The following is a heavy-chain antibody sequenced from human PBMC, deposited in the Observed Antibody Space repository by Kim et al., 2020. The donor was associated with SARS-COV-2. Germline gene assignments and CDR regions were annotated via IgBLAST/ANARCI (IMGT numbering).Heavy chain of an antibody. V-gene: IGHV3-33*01. CDR3: ARNRGPFGVVIWVNMDV. CDR2: IWYDGSNK. J-gene: IGHJ6*02. D-gene: IGHD3-3*01. Sequence: GGSLRLSCAASGFTFSSYGMHWVRQAPGKGLEWVAVIWYDGSNKYYADSVKGRFTISRDNSKNTLYLQMNSLRAEDTAVYYCARNRGPFGVVIWVNMDVWGQGTTVTVSS. CDR1: GFTFSSYG.